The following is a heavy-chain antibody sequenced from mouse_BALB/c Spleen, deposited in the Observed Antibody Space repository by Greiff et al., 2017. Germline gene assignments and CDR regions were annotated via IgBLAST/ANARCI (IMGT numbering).Heavy chain of an antibody. J-gene: IGHJ4*01. V-gene: IGHV2-9*02. CDR3: ARDLYRSYAMDY. CDR2: IWAGGST. Sequence: VKVVESGPGLVAPSQSLSITCTVSGFSLTSYGVHWVRQPPGKGLEWLGVIWAGGSTNYNSALMSRLSISKDNSKSQVFLKMNSLQTDDTAMYYCARDLYRSYAMDYWGQGTSVTVSS. D-gene: IGHD2-14*01. CDR1: GFSLTSYG.